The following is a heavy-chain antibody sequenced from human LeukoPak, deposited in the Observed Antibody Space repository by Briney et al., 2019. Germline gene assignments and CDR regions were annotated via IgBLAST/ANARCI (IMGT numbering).Heavy chain of an antibody. CDR3: ARQGTYSSAIGMGY. CDR2: INPSGGST. Sequence: EASVKVSCKASGYTFNNHYMYWVRQAPGQGLEWMGVINPSGGSTSYAQKFQGRVTMTRDTSTRTVYMEVNSLRSEDTAVYYCARQGTYSSAIGMGYWGQGTLVIVSS. CDR1: GYTFNNHY. J-gene: IGHJ4*02. D-gene: IGHD6-19*01. V-gene: IGHV1-46*02.